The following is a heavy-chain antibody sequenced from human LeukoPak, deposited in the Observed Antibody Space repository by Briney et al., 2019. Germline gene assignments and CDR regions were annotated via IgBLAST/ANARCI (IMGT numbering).Heavy chain of an antibody. V-gene: IGHV4-59*01. CDR3: ARADGYCSGGSCYSAFDI. D-gene: IGHD2-15*01. CDR2: IYYSGST. J-gene: IGHJ3*02. Sequence: PSETLSLTCTASGGSISSYYWSWIRQPPGKGLEWIGYIYYSGSTNYNPSLKSRVTISVDTSKNQFSLKLSSVTAADTAVYYCARADGYCSGGSCYSAFDIWGQGTMVTVSS. CDR1: GGSISSYY.